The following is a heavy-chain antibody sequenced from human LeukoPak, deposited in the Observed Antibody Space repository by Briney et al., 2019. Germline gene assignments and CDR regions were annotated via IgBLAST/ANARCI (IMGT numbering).Heavy chain of an antibody. D-gene: IGHD6-13*01. Sequence: SETLSLTCTVSGGSISSSSYYWGWIRQPPGKGLEWIGSIYYSGSTYYNPSLKSRVTISVDTSKNQFSLKLSSVTAADTAVYYCARSGIEKGIAARGWFDPWGQGTLVTVSS. CDR1: GGSISSSSYY. CDR3: ARSGIEKGIAARGWFDP. CDR2: IYYSGST. J-gene: IGHJ5*02. V-gene: IGHV4-39*07.